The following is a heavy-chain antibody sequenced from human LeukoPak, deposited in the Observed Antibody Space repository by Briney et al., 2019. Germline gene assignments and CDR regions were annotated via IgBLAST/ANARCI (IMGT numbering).Heavy chain of an antibody. J-gene: IGHJ4*02. CDR2: IKSKSDGGTT. CDR3: TTFADFWSPYSFDY. V-gene: IGHV3-15*01. D-gene: IGHD3-3*01. CDR1: AFTLTKVW. Sequence: GGSLRLSCAASAFTLTKVWMSWVRQAPGKGLEWVGRIKSKSDGGTTDYAAPVKGRFTISRDDSGNTLFLQMNSLKTEDTAVYYCTTFADFWSPYSFDYWGQGTLVTVSS.